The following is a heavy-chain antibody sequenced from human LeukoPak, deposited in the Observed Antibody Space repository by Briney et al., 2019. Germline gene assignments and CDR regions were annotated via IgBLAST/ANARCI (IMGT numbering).Heavy chain of an antibody. CDR1: GGSFSVYY. CDR2: IYTSGST. CDR3: EGYSSSWVY. Sequence: PSETLSLTSAVYGGSFSVYYWSRIRQPAGKGLEWIGRIYTSGSTNYNPSLKSRVTISVDTSKNQFSLKLSSVTAADTAVYYCEGYSSSWVYWGQGTLVTVSS. D-gene: IGHD6-6*01. J-gene: IGHJ4*02. V-gene: IGHV4-59*10.